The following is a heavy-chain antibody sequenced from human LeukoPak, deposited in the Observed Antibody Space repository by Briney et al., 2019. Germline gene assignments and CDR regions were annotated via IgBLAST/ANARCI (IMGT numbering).Heavy chain of an antibody. CDR3: ARESYGSTTTDY. D-gene: IGHD3-10*01. CDR2: ISSSSSYI. CDR1: GFTFSSYM. Sequence: GSLRLSCATSGFTFSSYMMNWVRQAPGKGLEWVSSISSSSSYIYYADSVKGRFTISRDNAKNSLYLQMNSLRAEDTAVYYCARESYGSTTTDYWGQGTLVTVSS. V-gene: IGHV3-21*03. J-gene: IGHJ4*02.